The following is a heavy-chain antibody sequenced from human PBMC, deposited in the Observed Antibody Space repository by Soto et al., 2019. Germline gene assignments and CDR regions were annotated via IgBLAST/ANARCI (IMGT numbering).Heavy chain of an antibody. CDR1: GFTFSSFW. V-gene: IGHV3-7*01. D-gene: IGHD3-22*01. CDR2: IKEDGSEK. J-gene: IGHJ4*02. Sequence: EVQLVESGGDLVQPGGSLRLSCAASGFTFSSFWMSWVRQAPGKGLEWVANIKEDGSEKHYVDSVKGRFTISRDNANDSLYLQTNSLRAEDTAVYYCARTRDSRCYSLFDYWGQGTLVTVSS. CDR3: ARTRDSRCYSLFDY.